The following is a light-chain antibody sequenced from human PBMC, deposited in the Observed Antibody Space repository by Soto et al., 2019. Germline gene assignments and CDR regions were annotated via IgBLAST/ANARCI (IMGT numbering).Light chain of an antibody. Sequence: EIVMTQSPATLSVSPGGRATLSCRASQSISDTLAWYQQKPGQAPRLLIHGASTRAPGFPARFSGSGSGTDFTLTISSLQSEDFALYYCQQRTNWLWTFGQGTKVDIK. J-gene: IGKJ1*01. V-gene: IGKV3-15*01. CDR1: QSISDT. CDR2: GAS. CDR3: QQRTNWLWT.